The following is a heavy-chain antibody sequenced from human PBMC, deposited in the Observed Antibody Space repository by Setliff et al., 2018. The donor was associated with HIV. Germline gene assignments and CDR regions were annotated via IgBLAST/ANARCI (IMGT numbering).Heavy chain of an antibody. V-gene: IGHV4-4*08. Sequence: SETLSLTCTVSSGYMSGHFWTWIRQTPGEGLEWIGNIYLDETTNYNPSLKSRATISLDTSKRQFSLHLTSVTAADTAIYYCAKDPSQYLDFLFDPQPFNVWGHGTMVTVSS. CDR2: IYLDETT. J-gene: IGHJ3*01. CDR1: SGYMSGHF. D-gene: IGHD3-9*01. CDR3: AKDPSQYLDFLFDPQPFNV.